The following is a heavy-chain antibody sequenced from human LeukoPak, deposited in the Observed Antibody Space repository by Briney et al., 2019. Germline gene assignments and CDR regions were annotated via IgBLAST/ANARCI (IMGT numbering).Heavy chain of an antibody. J-gene: IGHJ4*02. Sequence: SETLSLTCTVSGGSISSSSYYWAWIRQPPGKGLEWIGSIYYSGSTYYNPSLKSRLTISVDTSKSQFSLKLSSVTAADTAVYYCARQPLQQWLATVFDSWGQGTLVTVSS. CDR3: ARQPLQQWLATVFDS. CDR2: IYYSGST. D-gene: IGHD6-19*01. V-gene: IGHV4-39*01. CDR1: GGSISSSSYY.